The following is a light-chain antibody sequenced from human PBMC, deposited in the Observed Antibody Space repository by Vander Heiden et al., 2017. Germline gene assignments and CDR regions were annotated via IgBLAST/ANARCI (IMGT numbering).Light chain of an antibody. Sequence: QVPQSPSSLSASVGDRVTITCRASESINRYLNWYQQKPGKAPRFLISAASNLERGVPSRFTGSGSGRDFTLTISSLQPEDFATYFCQQSYTTPLTFGGGTRVDLK. J-gene: IGKJ4*01. V-gene: IGKV1-39*01. CDR2: AAS. CDR3: QQSYTTPLT. CDR1: ESINRY.